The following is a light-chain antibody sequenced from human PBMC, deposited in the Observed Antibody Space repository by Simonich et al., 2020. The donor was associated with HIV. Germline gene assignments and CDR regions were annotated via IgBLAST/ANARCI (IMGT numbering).Light chain of an antibody. Sequence: DIQMTQSPSSLSASVGDRVTITCQASQDISNYLNWYQQKPGKAPNHLIYAASNLETGVPSRFSGSGSGTDFTLTISSLQPEDFATYSCQQSHSTPLTFGGGTKVEIK. CDR1: QDISNY. CDR3: QQSHSTPLT. CDR2: AAS. J-gene: IGKJ4*01. V-gene: IGKV1-39*01.